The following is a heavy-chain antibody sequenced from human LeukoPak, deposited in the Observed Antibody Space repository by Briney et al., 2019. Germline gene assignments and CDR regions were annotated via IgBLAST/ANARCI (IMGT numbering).Heavy chain of an antibody. Sequence: PGGSLRLSCAASGFTFSYYDMHWVRQARGKGLEWVSAIGTAGDTYYTGSVKGRFTISRENAKNSLYLQMNSLRAGDTAVYYCSRVAKERVGGVYYFDYWGQGTLVTVSS. J-gene: IGHJ4*02. CDR3: SRVAKERVGGVYYFDY. V-gene: IGHV3-13*01. CDR2: IGTAGDT. CDR1: GFTFSYYD. D-gene: IGHD1-1*01.